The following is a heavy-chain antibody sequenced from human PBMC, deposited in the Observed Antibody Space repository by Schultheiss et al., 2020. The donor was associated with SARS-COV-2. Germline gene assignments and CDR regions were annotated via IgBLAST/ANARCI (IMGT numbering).Heavy chain of an antibody. Sequence: GGSLRLSCAASGFTFSGSAMHWVRQAPGKGLEWVAVISYDGSNKYYADSVKGRFTISRDNSKNTLYLQMNSLRAEDTAVYYCAKGGGGYYDYYYGMDVWGQGTTVTVSS. J-gene: IGHJ6*02. V-gene: IGHV3-30-3*01. CDR1: GFTFSGSA. CDR2: ISYDGSNK. CDR3: AKGGGGYYDYYYGMDV. D-gene: IGHD3-3*01.